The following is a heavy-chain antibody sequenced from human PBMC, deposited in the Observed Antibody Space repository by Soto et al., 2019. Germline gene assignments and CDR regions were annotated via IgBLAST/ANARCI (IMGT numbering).Heavy chain of an antibody. CDR3: ARLLVGTTDLSIYDSWFAP. V-gene: IGHV5-51*01. CDR2: IYPGDSDT. D-gene: IGHD2-8*02. Sequence: GAYLKISCKCSGYIFNNFWIGWVRQMPGKGLEWMGIIYPGDSDTIYSPSFQGQVIISADKSISTAYLQWSSLKASDTAIYYCARLLVGTTDLSIYDSWFAPWGQGNLVSVDS. CDR1: GYIFNNFW. J-gene: IGHJ5*02.